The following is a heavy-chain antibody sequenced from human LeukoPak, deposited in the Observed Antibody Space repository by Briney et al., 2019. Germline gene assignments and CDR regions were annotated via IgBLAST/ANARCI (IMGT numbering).Heavy chain of an antibody. J-gene: IGHJ4*02. CDR3: AKVGDSGYDWGYFDY. V-gene: IGHV3-23*01. D-gene: IGHD5-12*01. CDR2: ISGSGGST. CDR1: GFTFSSYA. Sequence: GGSLRLSCAASGFTFSSYAMSWVRQAPGKGLEWVSAISGSGGSTYYADSVKGRFTIFRDNSKNTLYLQMNSLRAEDTAVYYCAKVGDSGYDWGYFDYWGQGTLVTVSS.